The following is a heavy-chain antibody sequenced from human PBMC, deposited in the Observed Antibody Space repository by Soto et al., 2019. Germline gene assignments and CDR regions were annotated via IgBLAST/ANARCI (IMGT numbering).Heavy chain of an antibody. CDR3: ARDYYGSGSPSPLDY. Sequence: GGSLGLSCAASGFTFSSYSMNWVRQAPGKGLEWVSSISSSSSYIYYADSVKGRFTISRDNAKNSLYLQMNSLRAEDTAVYYCARDYYGSGSPSPLDYWGQGTLVTVSS. J-gene: IGHJ4*02. CDR2: ISSSSSYI. V-gene: IGHV3-21*01. D-gene: IGHD3-10*01. CDR1: GFTFSSYS.